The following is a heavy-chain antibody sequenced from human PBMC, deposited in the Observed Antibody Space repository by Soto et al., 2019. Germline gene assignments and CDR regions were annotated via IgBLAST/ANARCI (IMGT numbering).Heavy chain of an antibody. CDR1: GYTFTSYG. J-gene: IGHJ6*02. D-gene: IGHD1-26*01. CDR3: ARGGVVGERHWPPYYYYGMDV. CDR2: ISAYNGNT. Sequence: ASVKVSCKASGYTFTSYGISWVRQAPGQGLEWMGWISAYNGNTNYAQKLQGRVTMTTDTSTSTAYMELRSLRSDDTAVYYCARGGVVGERHWPPYYYYGMDVWGQGTTVTVSS. V-gene: IGHV1-18*01.